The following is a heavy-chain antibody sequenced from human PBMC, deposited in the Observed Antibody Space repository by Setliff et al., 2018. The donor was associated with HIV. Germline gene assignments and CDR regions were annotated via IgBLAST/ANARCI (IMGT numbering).Heavy chain of an antibody. V-gene: IGHV1-3*01. J-gene: IGHJ3*02. CDR1: GFTFTDYA. Sequence: ASVKVSCKTSGFTFTDYAIHWVRQAPGQGLEWMGWINEASGNTKCSQKFQGRVTITRDTSASTAYMELSSLRSEDTAVYYCARDRLIYYDSSGLDAFDIWGQGTMVTVSS. CDR2: INEASGNT. D-gene: IGHD3-22*01. CDR3: ARDRLIYYDSSGLDAFDI.